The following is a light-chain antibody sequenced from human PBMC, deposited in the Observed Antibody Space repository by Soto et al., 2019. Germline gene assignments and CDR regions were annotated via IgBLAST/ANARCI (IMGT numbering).Light chain of an antibody. J-gene: IGKJ1*01. CDR1: QSVSSSY. CDR3: QQFGTSPGT. V-gene: IGKV3-20*01. Sequence: EIVLTQSPGTMSLSPGERATLSCRASQSVSSSYLAWFQQKPGQAPRLLIYSASSRATDIPDRFSGSGSGTDFTLTITRLEPEDFEVYYCQQFGTSPGTFGQGTKVEIK. CDR2: SAS.